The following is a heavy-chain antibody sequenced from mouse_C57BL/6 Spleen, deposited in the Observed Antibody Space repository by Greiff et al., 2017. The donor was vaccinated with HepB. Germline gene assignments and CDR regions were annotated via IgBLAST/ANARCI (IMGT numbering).Heavy chain of an antibody. V-gene: IGHV14-4*01. CDR2: IDPENGDT. J-gene: IGHJ2*01. Sequence: EVQLQQSGAELVRPGASVKLSCTASGFNIKDDYMHWVKQRPEQGLEWIGWIDPENGDTEYASKFQGKATITADTSSNTAYLQLSSLTSEDTAVYYFTTDDYVDYWGQGTTLTVSS. D-gene: IGHD2-4*01. CDR3: TTDDYVDY. CDR1: GFNIKDDY.